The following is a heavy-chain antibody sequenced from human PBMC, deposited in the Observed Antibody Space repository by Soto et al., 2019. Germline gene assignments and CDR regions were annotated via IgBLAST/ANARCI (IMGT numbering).Heavy chain of an antibody. J-gene: IGHJ6*02. CDR1: GGSISSSNW. D-gene: IGHD4-4*01. Sequence: QVQLQESGPGLVKPSGTLSLACAVSGGSISSSNWWSWVRQPPGKGLEWIGEIYHSGSTNYNPSLKSRVTISVDKSKNQFSLKLSSVSAADTAVYYCARDPMTSVTPGGYYGMDVWGQGTTVTVSS. CDR3: ARDPMTSVTPGGYYGMDV. V-gene: IGHV4-4*02. CDR2: IYHSGST.